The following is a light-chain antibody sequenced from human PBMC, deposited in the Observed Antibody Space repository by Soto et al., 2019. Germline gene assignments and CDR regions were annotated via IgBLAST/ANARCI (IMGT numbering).Light chain of an antibody. V-gene: IGKV1-9*01. CDR2: AAS. CDR1: QGISSY. Sequence: DIQLTQSPSFLSASVGDRVTITCRASQGISSYLAWYQQKPGKAPNLLIYAASTLQSGVPSRFSGSGSGTEFSLTISSLQPEDFTTYYCQQLNSYPRTFGQGTKAEIK. J-gene: IGKJ1*01. CDR3: QQLNSYPRT.